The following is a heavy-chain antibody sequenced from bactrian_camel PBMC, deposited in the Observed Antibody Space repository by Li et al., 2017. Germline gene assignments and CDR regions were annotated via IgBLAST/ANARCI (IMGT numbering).Heavy chain of an antibody. CDR1: ADTYDNNC. Sequence: VQLVESGGGSVQAGGSLRLSCTASADTYDNNCMGWFRQAPGKKREGVAAIYTRYGNTYYKDSVKGRFTISQDNARNTVYLQMNSLKSDDTAMYYCAADRGACGRYAASWNFAYWDQGTQVTVS. V-gene: IGHV3S54*01. J-gene: IGHJ4*01. CDR2: IYTRYGNT. CDR3: AADRGACGRYAASWNFAY.